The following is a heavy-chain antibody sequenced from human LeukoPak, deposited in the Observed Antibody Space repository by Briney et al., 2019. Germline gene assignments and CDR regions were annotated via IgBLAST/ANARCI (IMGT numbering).Heavy chain of an antibody. V-gene: IGHV3-7*01. D-gene: IGHD3-22*01. J-gene: IGHJ4*02. CDR2: IKQDGSEK. CDR1: GFTFSSYW. CDR3: ARDWNYYDSSGYYDPGYFGY. Sequence: GGSLRLSCAASGFTFSSYWMSWVRQAPGKGLEWVANIKQDGSEKYYVDSVKGRFTISRDNAKNSLYLQMNGLRAEDTAVYYCARDWNYYDSSGYYDPGYFGYWGQGTLVTVSS.